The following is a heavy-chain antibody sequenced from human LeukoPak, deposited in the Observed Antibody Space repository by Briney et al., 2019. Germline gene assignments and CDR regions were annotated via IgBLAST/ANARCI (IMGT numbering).Heavy chain of an antibody. CDR3: ARASGSYYYFDY. CDR2: INWNGGST. CDR1: GFTFDDYG. J-gene: IGHJ4*02. D-gene: IGHD1-26*01. V-gene: IGHV3-20*04. Sequence: GGSLRLSCAASGFTFDDYGMSWVRQAPGKGLEWVAGINWNGGSTGYADSVKGRFTISRDNAKYSLYLQMNSLRAEDTALYYCARASGSYYYFDYWGQGTLVTVSS.